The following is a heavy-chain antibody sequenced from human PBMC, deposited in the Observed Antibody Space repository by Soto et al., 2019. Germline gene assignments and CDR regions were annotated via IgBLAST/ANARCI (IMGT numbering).Heavy chain of an antibody. V-gene: IGHV4-4*02. CDR2: IYHSGST. CDR1: GGSISSSNW. D-gene: IGHD3-10*01. CDR3: ARSPRITMVRGVPGPYNWFDP. J-gene: IGHJ5*02. Sequence: QVQLQESGPGLVKPSGTLSLTCAVSGGSISSSNWWSWVRQPPGKGLEWIGEIYHSGSTNYNPSLTSRVTISVDKSKNQFSLKLSSVTAAATAVYYCARSPRITMVRGVPGPYNWFDPWGQGTLVTVSS.